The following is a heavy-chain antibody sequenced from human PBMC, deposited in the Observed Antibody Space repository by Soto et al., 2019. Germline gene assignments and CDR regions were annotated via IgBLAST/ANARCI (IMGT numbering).Heavy chain of an antibody. CDR3: ARHPPTVTFDY. D-gene: IGHD4-17*01. CDR2: IYYSGST. J-gene: IGHJ4*02. Sequence: ASETLSHTCSVAGGSSISYYWSCIRQPPGKGLEWIGYIYYSGSTNYNPSLKSRVTISVDTSKNQFSLKLSSVTAADTAVYYCARHPPTVTFDYWGQGTLVTVS. CDR1: GGSSISYY. V-gene: IGHV4-59*08.